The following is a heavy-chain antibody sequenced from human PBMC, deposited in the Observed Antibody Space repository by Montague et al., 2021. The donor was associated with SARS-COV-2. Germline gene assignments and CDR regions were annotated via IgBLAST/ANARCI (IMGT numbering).Heavy chain of an antibody. Sequence: SLRLSCAASGFTFDDYAMHWVRQAPRKGLEWVSLISWDGGSTYYADSVKGRFTISRDNSKNSLYLQMNSLRAEDTALYYCAKDIQQYSYYYGMDVWGQGTTVTVSS. V-gene: IGHV3-43D*03. J-gene: IGHJ6*02. CDR3: AKDIQQYSYYYGMDV. D-gene: IGHD5-18*01. CDR2: ISWDGGST. CDR1: GFTFDDYA.